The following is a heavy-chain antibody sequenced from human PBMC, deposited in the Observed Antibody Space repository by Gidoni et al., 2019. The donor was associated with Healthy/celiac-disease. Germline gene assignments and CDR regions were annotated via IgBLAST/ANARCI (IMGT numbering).Heavy chain of an antibody. CDR2: IKSKTDGGTT. V-gene: IGHV3-15*01. CDR1: GFTFSNAW. J-gene: IGHJ4*02. CDR3: TTEEARYYYDSSGYKSGGY. Sequence: EVQLVESGGGLVKPGGSLRLSCAASGFTFSNAWMSWVRQAPGKGLEWVGRIKSKTDGGTTDYAAPVKGRFTISRDDSKNTLYLQMNSLKTEDTAVYYCTTEEARYYYDSSGYKSGGYWGQGTLVTVSS. D-gene: IGHD3-22*01.